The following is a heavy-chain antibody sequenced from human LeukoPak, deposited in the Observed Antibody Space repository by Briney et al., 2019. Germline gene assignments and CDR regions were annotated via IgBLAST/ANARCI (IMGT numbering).Heavy chain of an antibody. CDR3: RLANIVVVTASFDY. CDR2: ISGSGGST. CDR1: GFTFSSYA. V-gene: IGHV3-23*01. J-gene: IGHJ4*02. Sequence: GGSLRLSCAASGFTFSSYAMSWVRQAPGKGPEWVSAISGSGGSTYYADSVKGRFTISRDNSKNTLYLQMNSLRAEDTAVYYCRLANIVVVTASFDYWGQGTLVTVSS. D-gene: IGHD2-21*02.